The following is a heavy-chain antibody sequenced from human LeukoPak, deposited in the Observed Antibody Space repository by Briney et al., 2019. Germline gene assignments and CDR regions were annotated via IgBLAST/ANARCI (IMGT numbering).Heavy chain of an antibody. J-gene: IGHJ4*02. CDR3: ASTARTRGYSYGYPFY. Sequence: SETLSLTCAVYGGSFSGYYWSWIRQPPGKGLEWIGEINHSGSTNYNPSLKSRVNISVDTSKNQFSPKLSYVTAADTAVYYCASTARTRGYSYGYPFYWGQGTLVTVSS. D-gene: IGHD5-18*01. V-gene: IGHV4-34*01. CDR1: GGSFSGYY. CDR2: INHSGST.